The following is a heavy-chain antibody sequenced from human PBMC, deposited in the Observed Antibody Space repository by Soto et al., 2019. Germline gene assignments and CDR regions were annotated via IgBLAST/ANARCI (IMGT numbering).Heavy chain of an antibody. Sequence: EVQLVESGGGLVQPGGSLRLSCAASGFPFSGYWMSWVRQAPGKGLEWVANIKQDGSDKYYVDSVKSRFTISRDNAKNSLYLQMNSLRAGDTAVYYCARDCSSTRCHNYWGLGTLVTVSS. J-gene: IGHJ4*02. CDR1: GFPFSGYW. D-gene: IGHD2-2*01. CDR2: IKQDGSDK. CDR3: ARDCSSTRCHNY. V-gene: IGHV3-7*01.